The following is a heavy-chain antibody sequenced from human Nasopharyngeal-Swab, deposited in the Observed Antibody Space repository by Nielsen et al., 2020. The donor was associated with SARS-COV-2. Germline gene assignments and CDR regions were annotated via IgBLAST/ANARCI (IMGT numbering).Heavy chain of an antibody. V-gene: IGHV3-11*06. Sequence: GGSLRLSCAASGFTFSDYYMSWIRQAPGKGQEWVSYISSSSSYTNYADSVKGRFTISRDNAKNSLYLQMNSLRAEDTAVYYCARVSPPLLTGPYYYYGMDVWGQGTTVTVSS. CDR3: ARVSPPLLTGPYYYYGMDV. CDR1: GFTFSDYY. D-gene: IGHD3-9*01. CDR2: ISSSSSYT. J-gene: IGHJ6*02.